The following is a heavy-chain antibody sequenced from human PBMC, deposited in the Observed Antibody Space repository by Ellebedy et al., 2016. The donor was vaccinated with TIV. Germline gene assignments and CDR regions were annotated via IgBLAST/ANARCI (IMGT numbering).Heavy chain of an antibody. J-gene: IGHJ3*02. CDR1: GFIFSSYG. CDR2: ISGSGGSP. CDR3: AKVSSSGRHDAFDI. V-gene: IGHV3-23*01. Sequence: GESLKISCAASGFIFSSYGMCWVRQAPGKGLEWVSDISGSGGSPHYADSVKGRFTISRDNSKSTLYLQMNSLRADDTAVYYCAKVSSSGRHDAFDIWGQGTMVTVSS. D-gene: IGHD6-19*01.